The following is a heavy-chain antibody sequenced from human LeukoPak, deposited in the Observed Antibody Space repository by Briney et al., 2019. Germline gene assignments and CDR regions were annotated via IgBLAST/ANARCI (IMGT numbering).Heavy chain of an antibody. CDR2: IVSNGDST. Sequence: GGSLRLSCAASGFTFSNYAMHWVRQAPGKGLEYFSTIVSNGDSTYYAISVKGRFTISRDNSRTTLYLQMGSLRVEDMAVYYCARGVNYYDSSGYLFDYWGQGILVTVSS. D-gene: IGHD3-22*01. J-gene: IGHJ4*02. V-gene: IGHV3-64*01. CDR3: ARGVNYYDSSGYLFDY. CDR1: GFTFSNYA.